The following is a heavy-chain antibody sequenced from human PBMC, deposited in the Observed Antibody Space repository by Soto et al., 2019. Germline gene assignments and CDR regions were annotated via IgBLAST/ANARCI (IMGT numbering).Heavy chain of an antibody. D-gene: IGHD3-10*01. CDR1: GYTFTSYN. V-gene: IGHV1-8*01. J-gene: IGHJ6*02. CDR3: AREGYYSVSGSYYPPRYYGMDV. CDR2: MNPNSGNT. Sequence: ASVKVSCKASGYTFTSYNINWVWQATGQGLEWMGWMNPNSGNTGYTQKFQGRVTMTRNTSISTAYMELSSLRSDDTAVYYCAREGYYSVSGSYYPPRYYGMDVWGQGTTVTVSS.